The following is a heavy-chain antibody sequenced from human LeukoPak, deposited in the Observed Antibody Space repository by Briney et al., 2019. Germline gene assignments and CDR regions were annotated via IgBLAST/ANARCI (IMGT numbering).Heavy chain of an antibody. CDR1: GGTFSSYA. CDR2: IIPIFGTA. J-gene: IGHJ4*02. CDR3: ARSIMITFGGVYYFDY. Sequence: SVKVSCKASGGTFSSYAISWVRQAPGQGLEWMGGIIPIFGTANYAQKFQGRVTITTDESTSTAYMELSSLRSVDTAVYYCARSIMITFGGVYYFDYWGQGTLVTVSS. D-gene: IGHD3-16*01. V-gene: IGHV1-69*05.